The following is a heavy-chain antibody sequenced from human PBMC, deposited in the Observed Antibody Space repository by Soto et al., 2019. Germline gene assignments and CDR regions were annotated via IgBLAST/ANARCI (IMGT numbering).Heavy chain of an antibody. CDR2: IYYSGST. V-gene: IGHV4-59*01. CDR3: AREPATVTVQGYYGMDV. D-gene: IGHD4-17*01. J-gene: IGHJ6*02. CDR1: GGSISSYY. Sequence: QVQLQESGPGLVKPSETLSLTCTVSGGSISSYYWSWIRQPPGKGLEWIGYIYYSGSTNYNPSLKSRVTISVXXSXNXXSLKLSSVTAADTAVYYCAREPATVTVQGYYGMDVWGQGTTVTVSS.